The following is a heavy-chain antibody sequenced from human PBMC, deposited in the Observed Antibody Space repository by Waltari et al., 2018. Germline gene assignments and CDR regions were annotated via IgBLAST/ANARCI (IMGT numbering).Heavy chain of an antibody. D-gene: IGHD3-16*01. CDR2: IYAGGGS. Sequence: EVQRVETVVGLIQPGGYLRLPWTVSGFIVSSNYMSWVSQAPGKGLEWVSVIYAGGGSYSADSVRGRFTISRDNSKNTLSLEMNTLRADDTAVYYCATLGAYLGAFDVWGQGTMVTVSS. CDR3: ATLGAYLGAFDV. V-gene: IGHV3-53*02. J-gene: IGHJ3*01. CDR1: GFIVSSNY.